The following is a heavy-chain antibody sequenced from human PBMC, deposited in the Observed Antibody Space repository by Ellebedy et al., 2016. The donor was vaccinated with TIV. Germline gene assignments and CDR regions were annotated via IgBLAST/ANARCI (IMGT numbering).Heavy chain of an antibody. CDR2: ISWNSGSI. J-gene: IGHJ4*02. D-gene: IGHD3-16*01. V-gene: IGHV3-9*01. Sequence: SLKISXAASGFPFDDYAMHWVRQAPGKGLEWVSGISWNSGSIGYADSVKGRFTISRDNAKNSLYLQLNSLRAEDTALYYCAKDMGGYLNALDYWGQGTLVTVSS. CDR1: GFPFDDYA. CDR3: AKDMGGYLNALDY.